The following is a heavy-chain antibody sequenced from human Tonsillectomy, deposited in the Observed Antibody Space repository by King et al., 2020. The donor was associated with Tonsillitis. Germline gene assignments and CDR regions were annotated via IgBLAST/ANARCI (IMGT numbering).Heavy chain of an antibody. CDR3: AAQTYYDFWSGYNFDY. J-gene: IGHJ4*02. CDR1: GRSISSYY. CDR2: IYYNGST. Sequence: QLQESGPGLLKPSETLSLTCTVSGRSISSYYWSWIRQPPGKGLEWIGCIYYNGSTNYTPALKSRVALSVETPKNQISLKLSSVTAADTALYYCAAQTYYDFWSGYNFDYWGQGTLVTVSS. V-gene: IGHV4-59*01. D-gene: IGHD3-3*01.